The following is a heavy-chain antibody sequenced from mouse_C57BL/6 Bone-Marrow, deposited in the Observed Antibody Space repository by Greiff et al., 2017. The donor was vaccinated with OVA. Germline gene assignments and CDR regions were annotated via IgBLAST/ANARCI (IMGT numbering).Heavy chain of an antibody. CDR2: INPGSGGT. J-gene: IGHJ2*01. Sequence: QVQLQQSGAELVRPGTSVKVSCKASGYAFTNYLIEWVKQRPGQGLEWIGVINPGSGGTNYNEKFKGKATLTADESSSTAYMQLSSLTSEDSAVYFCARSTVVARFDYWGQGTTLTVSS. CDR1: GYAFTNYL. V-gene: IGHV1-54*01. D-gene: IGHD1-1*01. CDR3: ARSTVVARFDY.